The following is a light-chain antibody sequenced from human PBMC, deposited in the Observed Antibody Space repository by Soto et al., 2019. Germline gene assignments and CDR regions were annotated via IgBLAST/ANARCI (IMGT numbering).Light chain of an antibody. CDR1: QSVSSS. CDR2: DAS. V-gene: IGKV3-11*01. J-gene: IGKJ5*01. Sequence: EIVLTQSPGTLSLSPGETATLSCRARQSVSSSLAWYQQKPGQAPRLLIYDASNRATGIPDRLSGSGSGTDLTLTISRLEPEDFAVYYCQKRSNWPITCGQGTRLEIK. CDR3: QKRSNWPIT.